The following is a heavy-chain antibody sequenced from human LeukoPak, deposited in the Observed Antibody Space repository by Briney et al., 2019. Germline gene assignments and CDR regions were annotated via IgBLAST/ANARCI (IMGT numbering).Heavy chain of an antibody. Sequence: GGSLRLSCAASGFTFSYYGMHWVRQAPGKGLEWVAVISYDGSNKYYADSVKGRFTISRDNSKNTLYLQMNSLRAEDTAVYYCAKDGVDDFWSGYYFDYWGQGTLVTVSS. CDR1: GFTFSYYG. J-gene: IGHJ4*02. D-gene: IGHD3-3*01. CDR2: ISYDGSNK. CDR3: AKDGVDDFWSGYYFDY. V-gene: IGHV3-30*18.